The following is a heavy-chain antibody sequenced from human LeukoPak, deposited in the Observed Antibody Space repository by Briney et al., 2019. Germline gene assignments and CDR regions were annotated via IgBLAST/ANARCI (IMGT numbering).Heavy chain of an antibody. CDR2: INSDGSST. V-gene: IGHV3-74*01. CDR3: ARGRITIFGVVTEIFDY. Sequence: PGGSLRLSCAASGFTFSSYWMHWVRQAPGKGLVWVSRINSDGSSTSYADSVKGRFTIPRDNAKNTLYLQMNSLRAEDTAVYYCARGRITIFGVVTEIFDYWGQGTLVTVSS. CDR1: GFTFSSYW. D-gene: IGHD3-3*01. J-gene: IGHJ4*02.